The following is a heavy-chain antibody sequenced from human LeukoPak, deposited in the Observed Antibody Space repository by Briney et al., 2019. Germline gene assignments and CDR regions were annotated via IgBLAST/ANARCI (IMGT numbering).Heavy chain of an antibody. D-gene: IGHD3-16*01. Sequence: GGSLRLSCAASGSSFNNAWMNWVRQVPGKGLEWVGRIKNKADGGAAEYAAPVKDRFTISRDDSKNTLYLQMSSLKTEDTAMYYCTSENWGSNHWGQGTLVIVSS. CDR1: GSSFNNAW. V-gene: IGHV3-15*07. J-gene: IGHJ5*02. CDR3: TSENWGSNH. CDR2: IKNKADGGAA.